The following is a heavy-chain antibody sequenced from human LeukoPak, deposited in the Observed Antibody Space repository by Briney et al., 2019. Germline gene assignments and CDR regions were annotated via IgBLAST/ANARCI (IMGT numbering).Heavy chain of an antibody. J-gene: IGHJ4*02. CDR3: ARDYCSSTSCYTVSFDY. CDR2: ISSSSSYI. Sequence: KPGGSLRLSCAASGFTFSTYSMNWVRQAPGKGLEWDSSISSSSSYIYYADSVKGRFTISRDNAKNSLYLQMNSLRAEDTAVYYCARDYCSSTSCYTVSFDYWGQGTLVTVSS. V-gene: IGHV3-21*01. D-gene: IGHD2-2*02. CDR1: GFTFSTYS.